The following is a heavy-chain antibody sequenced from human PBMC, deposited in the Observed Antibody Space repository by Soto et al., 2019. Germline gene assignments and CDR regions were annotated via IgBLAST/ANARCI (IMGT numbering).Heavy chain of an antibody. CDR1: GLTFSSYD. CDR2: IWYDGSNK. D-gene: IGHD6-19*01. V-gene: IGHV3-33*01. Sequence: PVGTLRLSCAGSGLTFSSYDMHWVRQAPGKGLEWVGIIWYDGSNKYYADSVKGRFTISRDNSKNTLYLEVNSLRPEDTAVYSCATSFRQWLVGSWGQGALVAVSS. CDR3: ATSFRQWLVGS. J-gene: IGHJ4*02.